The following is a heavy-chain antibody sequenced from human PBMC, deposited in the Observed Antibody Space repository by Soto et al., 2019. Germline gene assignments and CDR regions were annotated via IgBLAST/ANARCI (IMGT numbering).Heavy chain of an antibody. J-gene: IGHJ5*02. CDR1: GDIVSSNSAA. CDR3: ARADWNDEGWLDP. D-gene: IGHD1-1*01. V-gene: IGHV6-1*01. Sequence: SQTLSLTCVISGDIVSSNSAAWNWIRQSPSRGLEWLGRTYYRSKWYNDYAVSVKSRITINPDTSKNQFSLQLNSVTPEDTAVYYCARADWNDEGWLDPWGQGTSVTVSS. CDR2: TYYRSKWYN.